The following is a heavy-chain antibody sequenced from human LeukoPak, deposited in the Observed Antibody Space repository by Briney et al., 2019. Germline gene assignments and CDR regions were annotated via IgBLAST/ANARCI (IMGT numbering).Heavy chain of an antibody. J-gene: IGHJ5*02. CDR2: IRSKANSYAT. D-gene: IGHD6-13*01. V-gene: IGHV3-73*01. CDR3: TSYSSSCEASCFDP. CDR1: GFTFSGSA. Sequence: GGSLRLSCAASGFTFSGSAMHWVRQASGKGLEWVGRIRSKANSYATAYAASVKGRFTISRDDSKNTAYLQMNSLKTEDTAVYYCTSYSSSCEASCFDPWGQGTLVTVSS.